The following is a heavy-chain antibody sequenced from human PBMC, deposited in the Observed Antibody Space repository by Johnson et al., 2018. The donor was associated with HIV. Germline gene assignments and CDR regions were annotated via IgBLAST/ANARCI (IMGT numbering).Heavy chain of an antibody. CDR1: GFTFSSYD. D-gene: IGHD1-14*01. V-gene: IGHV3-13*01. Sequence: VQLVESGGGLVQPGGSLRLSCAASGFTFSSYDVHWVRQATGKGLEWVSPIGTAGDTYYPGSVKGRFTISRENAKNSLYLQMNSLRAEDTAVFYCAGTSEWATYQDSFDIWSQGTMVSVSS. J-gene: IGHJ3*02. CDR2: IGTAGDT. CDR3: AGTSEWATYQDSFDI.